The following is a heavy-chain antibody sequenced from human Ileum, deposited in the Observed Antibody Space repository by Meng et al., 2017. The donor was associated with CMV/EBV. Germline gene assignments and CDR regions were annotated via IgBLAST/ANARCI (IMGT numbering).Heavy chain of an antibody. D-gene: IGHD5-24*01. CDR1: GEPLNGFF. CDR3: ASGRLQFTPSALQH. CDR2: VNTRGRT. Sequence: HVPLLQLGAGLLQPSESLSLTCAVSGEPLNGFFCSWIRQPPGRGLEWIGEVNTRGRTNYNPSLKSRLTISIDTSKRQLSLMVTSVTAADSAIYYCASGRLQFTPSALQHWGPGTLVTVSS. V-gene: IGHV4-34*02. J-gene: IGHJ1*01.